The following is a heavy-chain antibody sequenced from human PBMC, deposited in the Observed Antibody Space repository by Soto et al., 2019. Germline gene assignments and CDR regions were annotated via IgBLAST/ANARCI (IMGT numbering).Heavy chain of an antibody. Sequence: GASVKVSCKASGYSFTSYGISWVRQAPGQGLEWMGWISAYNGNTKYTQKLQGRVTMTTDTSTSTAYMELRSLRSDDTAVYYRAGDTIFGVFNLDYWGQGTLVAVSS. CDR2: ISAYNGNT. V-gene: IGHV1-18*04. J-gene: IGHJ4*02. CDR1: GYSFTSYG. CDR3: AGDTIFGVFNLDY. D-gene: IGHD3-3*01.